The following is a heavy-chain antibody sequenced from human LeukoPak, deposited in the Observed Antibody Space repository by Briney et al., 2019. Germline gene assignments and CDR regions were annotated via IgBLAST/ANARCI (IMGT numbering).Heavy chain of an antibody. Sequence: GASVKVSCKASGYTFTGYYMHWVRRAPGQGLEWMGWINPNSGGTNYAQKFQGRVTMTRDTSISTAYMELSRLRSDDTAVYYCARYGYSSSWTIDYWGQGTLVTVSS. J-gene: IGHJ4*02. D-gene: IGHD6-13*01. V-gene: IGHV1-2*02. CDR1: GYTFTGYY. CDR3: ARYGYSSSWTIDY. CDR2: INPNSGGT.